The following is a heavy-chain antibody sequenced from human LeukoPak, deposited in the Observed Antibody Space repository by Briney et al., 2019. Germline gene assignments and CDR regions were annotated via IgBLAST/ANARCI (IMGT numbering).Heavy chain of an antibody. Sequence: SETLSLTCAVSGGSISSGGYSWSWIRQPPGTGLEWIGYIYHSGSTYYNPSLKSRVTISVDTSKNQFSLELSSVTAADTAVYYCAAQGYYYGSGSYYKSFDYWGQGTLVTVSS. D-gene: IGHD3-10*01. CDR3: AAQGYYYGSGSYYKSFDY. J-gene: IGHJ4*02. V-gene: IGHV4-30-2*01. CDR1: GGSISSGGYS. CDR2: IYHSGST.